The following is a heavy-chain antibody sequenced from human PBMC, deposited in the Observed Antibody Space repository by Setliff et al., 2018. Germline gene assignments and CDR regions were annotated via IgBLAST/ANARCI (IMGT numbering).Heavy chain of an antibody. Sequence: PSETLSLTCTVSGGSISSHYWSWIRQPPGKGLEWIGYIYYSGSTNYNPSLKSRVTISVDTSKNQFSLRLTSVTAADTAIYYCARVRNTQNGFFDYWSQGTLVTVSS. D-gene: IGHD1-1*01. V-gene: IGHV4-59*11. J-gene: IGHJ4*02. CDR2: IYYSGST. CDR3: ARVRNTQNGFFDY. CDR1: GGSISSHY.